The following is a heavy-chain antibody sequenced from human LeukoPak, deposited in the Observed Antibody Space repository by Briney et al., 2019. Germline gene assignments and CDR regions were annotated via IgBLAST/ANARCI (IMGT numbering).Heavy chain of an antibody. D-gene: IGHD6-25*01. J-gene: IGHJ3*02. CDR1: GYSISSGYY. CDR2: IYHSGST. CDR3: ARRGNDAFDI. V-gene: IGHV4-38-2*01. Sequence: SETLSLTCAVSGYSISSGYYWGLIRQPPGKGLEWIGSIYHSGSTYYNSSLKSRVTISVDTSKNQFSLKLSSVTAADTAVYYCARRGNDAFDIWGQGTMVTVSS.